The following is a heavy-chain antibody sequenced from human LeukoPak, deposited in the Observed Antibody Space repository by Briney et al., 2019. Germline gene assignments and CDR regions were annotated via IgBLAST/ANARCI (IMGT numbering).Heavy chain of an antibody. CDR2: IIPIFGTA. CDR1: GYTFATYG. V-gene: IGHV1-69*06. J-gene: IGHJ4*02. D-gene: IGHD6-13*01. CDR3: ARYAEIAAAGYFDY. Sequence: GASVKVSCKTSGYTFATYGISWVRQAPGQGLEWMGGIIPIFGTANYAQKFQGRVTITADKSTSTAYMELSSLRSEDTAVYYCARYAEIAAAGYFDYWGQGTLVTVSS.